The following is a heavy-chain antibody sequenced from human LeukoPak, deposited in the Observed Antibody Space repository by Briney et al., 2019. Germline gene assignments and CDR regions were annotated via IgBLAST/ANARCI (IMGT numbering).Heavy chain of an antibody. CDR1: GYTFTSYG. CDR3: ARDRSGNGDYPFDY. J-gene: IGHJ4*02. CDR2: ISAYNGNT. Sequence: ASVKVSCKASGYTFTSYGISWVRQAPGQGLEWMGWISAYNGNTNYAQKLQGRVTMTTDTSTSTAYMELRSLRSDDTAVYYCARDRSGNGDYPFDYWGQGTLVTVSS. V-gene: IGHV1-18*01. D-gene: IGHD4-17*01.